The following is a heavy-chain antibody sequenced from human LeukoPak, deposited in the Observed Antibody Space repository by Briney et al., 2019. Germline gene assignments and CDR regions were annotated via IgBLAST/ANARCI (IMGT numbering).Heavy chain of an antibody. CDR2: IIPIFGIA. CDR3: ARSTRDGYNYVY. D-gene: IGHD5-24*01. Sequence: GASVKVSCKASGGTFSSYAISWVRQAPGQGLEWMGRIIPIFGIANYAQKFQGRVTITADKSTSTAYMELSCLRSEDTAVYYCARSTRDGYNYVYWGQGTLVTVSS. CDR1: GGTFSSYA. V-gene: IGHV1-69*04. J-gene: IGHJ4*02.